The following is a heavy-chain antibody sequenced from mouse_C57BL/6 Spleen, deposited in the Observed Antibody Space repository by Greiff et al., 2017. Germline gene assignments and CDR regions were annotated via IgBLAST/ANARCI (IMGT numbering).Heavy chain of an antibody. J-gene: IGHJ2*01. Sequence: EVMLVESGGDLVKPGGSLKLSCAASGFTFSSYGMSWVRQTPDKRLEWVATISSGGSYTYYPDSVKGRFTISRDNAKNTLYLQMSSLKSEDTAMYYCARHTGLLLYLDYWGQGTTLTVSS. CDR3: ARHTGLLLYLDY. CDR2: ISSGGSYT. D-gene: IGHD2-3*01. CDR1: GFTFSSYG. V-gene: IGHV5-6*01.